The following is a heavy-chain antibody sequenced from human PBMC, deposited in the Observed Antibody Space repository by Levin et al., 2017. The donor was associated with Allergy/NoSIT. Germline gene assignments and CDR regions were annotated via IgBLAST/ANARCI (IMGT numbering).Heavy chain of an antibody. CDR1: GITFDDYA. D-gene: IGHD3-10*01. J-gene: IGHJ3*02. CDR3: ARDYYGSGSYVGYGFDI. Sequence: SLKISCEVSGITFDDYAMHWVRQAPGKGLEWVSGISWNSGALGYAGSVKGRFIISRDNAKNSLYLQMNSVKPEDTALYYCARDYYGSGSYVGYGFDIWGQGTMVTVSS. CDR2: ISWNSGAL. V-gene: IGHV3-9*01.